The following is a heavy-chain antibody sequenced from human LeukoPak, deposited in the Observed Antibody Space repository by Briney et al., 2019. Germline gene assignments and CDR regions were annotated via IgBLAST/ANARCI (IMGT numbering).Heavy chain of an antibody. Sequence: GGSLRLSCAASGFTFSSYAMHWVRQAPGKGLEWVAVISYDGSNKYYADSVKGRFTISRDNSKNTLYLQMNSLRAEDTAVYYCARDAYYGSDDAFDIWGQGTMVTVSS. CDR3: ARDAYYGSDDAFDI. J-gene: IGHJ3*02. V-gene: IGHV3-30-3*01. CDR1: GFTFSSYA. D-gene: IGHD3-10*01. CDR2: ISYDGSNK.